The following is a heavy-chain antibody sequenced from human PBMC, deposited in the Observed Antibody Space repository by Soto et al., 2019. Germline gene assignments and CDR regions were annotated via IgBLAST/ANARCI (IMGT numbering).Heavy chain of an antibody. CDR3: ARAVVVPAAPGLYYYYGMDV. Sequence: LSLTCTVSGGSISSYYWSWIRQPPGKGLEWIGYIYYSGSTNYNPSLKSRVTISVDTSKNQFSLKLSSVTAADTAVYYCARAVVVPAAPGLYYYYGMDVWGQGTTVTVSS. CDR2: IYYSGST. CDR1: GGSISSYY. J-gene: IGHJ6*02. D-gene: IGHD2-2*01. V-gene: IGHV4-59*08.